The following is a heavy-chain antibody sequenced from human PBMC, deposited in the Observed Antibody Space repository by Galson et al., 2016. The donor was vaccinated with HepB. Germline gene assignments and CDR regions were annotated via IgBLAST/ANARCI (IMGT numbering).Heavy chain of an antibody. CDR1: GFSFSSYP. V-gene: IGHV3-30*09. CDR2: ISDDGSKQ. Sequence: SLRLSCAASGFSFSSYPMHWVRQAPGKGLEWVAVISDDGSKQYYADSVKGRFAISRDNSKDTFYLQMNSLRADDTAVYYCARDGRQDRGSIFDYWGQGTLVTVSS. J-gene: IGHJ4*02. D-gene: IGHD6-6*01. CDR3: ARDGRQDRGSIFDY.